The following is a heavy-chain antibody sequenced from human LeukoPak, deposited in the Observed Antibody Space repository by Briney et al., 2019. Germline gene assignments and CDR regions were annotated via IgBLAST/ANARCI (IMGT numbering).Heavy chain of an antibody. D-gene: IGHD2-2*01. Sequence: GGSLRLSCAASGFTFSNYNMNWVRQAPGKGLEWVSTISGSGGSTYYFVKGRFTISRDNSKNTLYLQMNSLRAEDTAVYYCAKGYCSSTSCKESFFDYWGQGTLVTVSS. V-gene: IGHV3-23*01. CDR3: AKGYCSSTSCKESFFDY. J-gene: IGHJ4*02. CDR1: GFTFSNYN. CDR2: ISGSGGST.